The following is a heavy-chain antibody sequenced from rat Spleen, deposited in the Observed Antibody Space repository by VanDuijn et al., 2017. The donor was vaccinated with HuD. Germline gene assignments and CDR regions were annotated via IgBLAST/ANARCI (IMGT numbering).Heavy chain of an antibody. D-gene: IGHD1-6*01. CDR1: GFTFSNYG. CDR2: INYDGTNI. CDR3: TRDRILRSTGFDY. Sequence: EVQLVESGGGLVQPGRSLKLSCAASGFTFSNYGMAWVRQTPTKGLEWVASINYDGTNIHYRDSVKGRFTFSRDNAKSSLSLQMGSLRSEDSATYYCTRDRILRSTGFDYWGQGVMVTVSS. J-gene: IGHJ2*01. V-gene: IGHV5-20*01.